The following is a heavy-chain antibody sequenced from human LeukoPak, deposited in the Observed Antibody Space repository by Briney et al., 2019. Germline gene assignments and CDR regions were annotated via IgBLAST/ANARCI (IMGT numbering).Heavy chain of an antibody. V-gene: IGHV1-2*02. CDR2: INPNSGGT. CDR3: ARDFEQWPSLFDY. J-gene: IGHJ4*02. CDR1: GYTFTGYY. D-gene: IGHD6-19*01. Sequence: ASVKVSCKASGYTFTGYYMHWVRQAPGQGLEWMGWINPNSGGTNYAQKFQGRVTMTRDTSISTAYMELSRLRSDDTAVYYCARDFEQWPSLFDYWGQGTLVTVSS.